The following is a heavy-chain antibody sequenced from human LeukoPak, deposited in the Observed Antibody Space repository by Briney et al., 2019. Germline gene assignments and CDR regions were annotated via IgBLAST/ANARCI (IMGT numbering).Heavy chain of an antibody. D-gene: IGHD2-2*01. CDR2: ISYSGST. V-gene: IGHV4-39*01. Sequence: SSETLSLTCSVSGGSISSSSHFCVWVRQPPGKGLEWIGTISYSGSTYYNPSLRGRVTITADTSKSHFFLKLNSVTAADSAVYYCARHQPFVGSHYWGQGTLATVSS. CDR1: GGSISSSSHF. J-gene: IGHJ4*02. CDR3: ARHQPFVGSHY.